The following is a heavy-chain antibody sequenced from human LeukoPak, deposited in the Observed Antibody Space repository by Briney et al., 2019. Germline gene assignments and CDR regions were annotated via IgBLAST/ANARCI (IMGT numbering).Heavy chain of an antibody. J-gene: IGHJ4*02. CDR2: TYYRSKWFI. Sequence: SQTFSLTGGISGDSVSSDSAAWNWIRQSPSRGLEWLGRTYYRSKWFINYAPSVKSRIIINPDTPKNQVSLQLNSVTPEDTAVYYCTRSDCSSGRCPGFDNWGQGTLVTVSS. CDR1: GDSVSSDSAA. V-gene: IGHV6-1*01. D-gene: IGHD6-19*01. CDR3: TRSDCSSGRCPGFDN.